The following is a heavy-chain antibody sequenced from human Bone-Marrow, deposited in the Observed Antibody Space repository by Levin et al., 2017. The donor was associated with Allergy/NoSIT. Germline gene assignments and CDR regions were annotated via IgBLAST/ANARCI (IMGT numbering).Heavy chain of an antibody. CDR2: IDSDGRST. CDR3: VRSIGYGMDV. Sequence: PGGSLRLSCAVSGFTFSSYWLQWVRQAPGKGLVWVSNIDSDGRSTTYADSVKGRFTISRDNAKNTLFLQMNSLRVEDTAVYYCVRSIGYGMDVWGQGITVTVSS. V-gene: IGHV3-74*01. D-gene: IGHD3-16*02. J-gene: IGHJ6*02. CDR1: GFTFSSYW.